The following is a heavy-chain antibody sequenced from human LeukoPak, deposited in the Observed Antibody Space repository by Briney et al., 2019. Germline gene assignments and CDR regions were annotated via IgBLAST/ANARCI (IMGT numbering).Heavy chain of an antibody. CDR1: GYSFTGYY. CDR2: INPNSGGT. CDR3: AIEESWDLGLDP. Sequence: GASVKVSCKAPGYSFTGYYMHWVRQAPGQGLEWMGWINPNSGGTHYAQKFQGRVTMTRDTSISTAYMALSRLRSDDTAVYYGAIEESWDLGLDPWGQGTLVIVSS. V-gene: IGHV1-2*02. D-gene: IGHD1-26*01. J-gene: IGHJ5*02.